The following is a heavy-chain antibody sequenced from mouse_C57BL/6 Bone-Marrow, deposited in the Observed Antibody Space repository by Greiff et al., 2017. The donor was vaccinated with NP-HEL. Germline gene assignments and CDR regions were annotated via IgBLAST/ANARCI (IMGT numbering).Heavy chain of an antibody. CDR1: GFSLTSYA. J-gene: IGHJ4*01. D-gene: IGHD2-4*01. V-gene: IGHV2-9-1*01. Sequence: VQLQESGPGLVAPSQSLSITCTVSGFSLTSYAISWVRQPPGKGLEWLGVIWTGGGTNYNSALKSRLSISKDNSKSQVFLKMNSLQTDDTARYYCARNYDYGEGYAMDYWGQGTSVTVSS. CDR2: IWTGGGT. CDR3: ARNYDYGEGYAMDY.